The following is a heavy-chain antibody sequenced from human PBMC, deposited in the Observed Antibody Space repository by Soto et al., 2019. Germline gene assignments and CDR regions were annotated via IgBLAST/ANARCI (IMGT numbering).Heavy chain of an antibody. V-gene: IGHV3-53*01. Sequence: GGSLRLSCAASGFTVSSTYMTWVRQAPGKGLEWVSVIYGGLTTSYADSVKGRFTISRDNSKNTVFLQMNSLRGEETAVYYCARDRIEAAGTPRFNYYYGMDVWGQGTTVTVSS. CDR1: GFTVSSTY. CDR3: ARDRIEAAGTPRFNYYYGMDV. D-gene: IGHD6-13*01. CDR2: IYGGLTT. J-gene: IGHJ6*02.